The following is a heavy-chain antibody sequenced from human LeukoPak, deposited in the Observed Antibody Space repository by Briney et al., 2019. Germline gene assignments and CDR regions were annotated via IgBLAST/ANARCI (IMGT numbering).Heavy chain of an antibody. CDR2: IYYSGST. Sequence: SETLSLTCAVSGGSISSGGYSWSWIRQPPGKGLEWIGYIYYSGSTYYNPSLKSRVTISVDTSKSQFSLKLSSVTAADTAVYYCARVTYYYDSSGYYEDVNWFDPWGQGTLVTVSS. V-gene: IGHV4-30-4*07. CDR1: GGSISSGGYS. J-gene: IGHJ5*02. D-gene: IGHD3-22*01. CDR3: ARVTYYYDSSGYYEDVNWFDP.